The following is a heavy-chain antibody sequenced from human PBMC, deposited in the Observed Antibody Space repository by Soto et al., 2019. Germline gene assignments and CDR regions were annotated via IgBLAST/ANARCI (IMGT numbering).Heavy chain of an antibody. CDR3: ASDRSGGPIVAPWFDP. J-gene: IGHJ5*02. D-gene: IGHD2-15*01. Sequence: PGGSLRLSCAASGFTFSSYWMSWVRQAPGKGLEWVANIKQDGSEKFYVDSVKGRFTISRDNAKNSLYLQMNSLRAEDTAVYYCASDRSGGPIVAPWFDPWGQGTLVTVSS. CDR2: IKQDGSEK. CDR1: GFTFSSYW. V-gene: IGHV3-7*01.